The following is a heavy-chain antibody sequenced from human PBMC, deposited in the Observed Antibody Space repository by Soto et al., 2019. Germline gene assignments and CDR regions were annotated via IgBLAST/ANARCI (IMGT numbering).Heavy chain of an antibody. D-gene: IGHD4-4*01. J-gene: IGHJ4*02. V-gene: IGHV4-4*02. CDR3: ASSNSNYALFDY. CDR1: GGSISSSNW. CDR2: IYHSGST. Sequence: SETLSLTCAVSGGSISSSNWWSWVRQPPGKGLEWIGEIYHSGSTNYNPSLKSRVAISVDKSKNQFSLKLSSVTAADTAVYYCASSNSNYALFDYWGQGTLVTVSS.